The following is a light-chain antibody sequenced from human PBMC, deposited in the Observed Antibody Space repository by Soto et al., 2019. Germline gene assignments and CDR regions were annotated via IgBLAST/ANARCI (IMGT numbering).Light chain of an antibody. Sequence: SYELTQPPSVSVAPGQTARVACGGSNIGSKSVHWYQQKPGHAPVLVMYYDSDRPSGIPERFSGSNSGNTATLTISRVEAGDEADYYCQVWDIRSAHVIFGGGTKLTVL. CDR3: QVWDIRSAHVI. CDR2: YDS. CDR1: NIGSKS. V-gene: IGLV3-21*01. J-gene: IGLJ2*01.